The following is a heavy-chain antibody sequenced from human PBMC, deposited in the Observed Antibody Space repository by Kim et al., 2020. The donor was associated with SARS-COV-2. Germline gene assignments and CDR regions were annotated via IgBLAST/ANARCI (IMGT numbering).Heavy chain of an antibody. Sequence: ASVKVSCKASGYSFKDYDFTWVRQAPGQGLEYMGRISPYNGYTRYVQRFRDRVIMTTDASTNTAYMDLDNLSSDDTAVYFCARVYSFSWSSEGADYWGQGTLVTVSS. CDR3: ARVYSFSWSSEGADY. CDR1: GYSFKDYD. V-gene: IGHV1-18*01. CDR2: ISPYNGYT. J-gene: IGHJ4*02. D-gene: IGHD6-6*01.